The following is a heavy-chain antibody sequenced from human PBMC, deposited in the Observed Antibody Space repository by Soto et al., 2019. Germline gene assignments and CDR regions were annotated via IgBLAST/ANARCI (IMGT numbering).Heavy chain of an antibody. CDR3: ARGYYDSSGYYHAYWYFDL. Sequence: QVPLQESGPGLVKPSETLSLTCTVSGGSISTYYWSWIRQPPGKGLEWIGYIHYSGTTNYNPSLKSRVTISVDTSKNQFSLKLSSGTAADTAVYYCARGYYDSSGYYHAYWYFDLWGRGTLVTVSS. D-gene: IGHD3-22*01. CDR1: GGSISTYY. V-gene: IGHV4-59*01. J-gene: IGHJ2*01. CDR2: IHYSGTT.